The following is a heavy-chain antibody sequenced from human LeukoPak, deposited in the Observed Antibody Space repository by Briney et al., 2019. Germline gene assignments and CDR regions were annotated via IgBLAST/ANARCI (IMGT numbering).Heavy chain of an antibody. J-gene: IGHJ4*02. D-gene: IGHD2-15*01. CDR2: IFGSGGSA. CDR3: AKKTTGYSSGRYPAWPIDY. CDR1: GFNFSRYS. Sequence: PGGSLRLSCAACGFNFSRYSMTWVRQAPGKGLEWVSGIFGSGGSAHYADSVKGRFTISRDNSKNTVYLQMDSLRAEDTAIYYCAKKTTGYSSGRYPAWPIDYWGQGTLVTVSS. V-gene: IGHV3-23*01.